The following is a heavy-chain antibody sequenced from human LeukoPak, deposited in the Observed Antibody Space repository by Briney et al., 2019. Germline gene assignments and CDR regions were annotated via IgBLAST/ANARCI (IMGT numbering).Heavy chain of an antibody. CDR1: GYTLTELS. J-gene: IGHJ4*02. V-gene: IGHV1-24*01. D-gene: IGHD3-3*01. Sequence: ASVKVSCKVSGYTLTELSMHWVRQAPGKGLEWMGGFDPEDGETIYAQKFQGRVTMTTDTSTSTAYMELRSLRSDDTAVYYCARGLIDSDFGVVTSSDYWGQGTLVTVSS. CDR2: FDPEDGET. CDR3: ARGLIDSDFGVVTSSDY.